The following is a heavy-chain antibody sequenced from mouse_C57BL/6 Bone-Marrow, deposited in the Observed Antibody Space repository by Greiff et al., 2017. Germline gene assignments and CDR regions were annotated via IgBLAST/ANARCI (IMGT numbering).Heavy chain of an antibody. V-gene: IGHV5-9-1*02. D-gene: IGHD2-1*01. Sequence: EVKVVESGEGLVKPGGSLKLSCAASGFTFSSYAMSWVRQTPEKRLEWVAYISSGGDDIYYADTVKGRVTISSDNARNTLYLQMRSLKSEDTAMYYCTNYGNYDAMDYWGQGTSVTVSS. CDR2: ISSGGDDI. J-gene: IGHJ4*01. CDR1: GFTFSSYA. CDR3: TNYGNYDAMDY.